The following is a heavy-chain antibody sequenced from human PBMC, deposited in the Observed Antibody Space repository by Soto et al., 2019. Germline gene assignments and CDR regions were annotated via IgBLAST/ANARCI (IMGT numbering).Heavy chain of an antibody. CDR3: ARGQRFSDWFDP. Sequence: SETLSLTCTVSGGSMTSYYWTWIRQPAGKGLERIGRAYSSGGTHYHPPLKSRVTISLDTSKNQFSLRLLSVTDADTAVYFCARGQRFSDWFDPWGQGTLVTVSS. D-gene: IGHD3-3*01. CDR2: AYSSGGT. V-gene: IGHV4-4*07. CDR1: GGSMTSYY. J-gene: IGHJ5*02.